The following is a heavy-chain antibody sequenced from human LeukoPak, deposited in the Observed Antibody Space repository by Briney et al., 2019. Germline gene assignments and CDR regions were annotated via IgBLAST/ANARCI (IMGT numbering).Heavy chain of an antibody. Sequence: GGSLRLSCAASGFTFVTYAMSWVRQAPGKGLEWVGGISISSVDSYYADSVKGCFSISRDDSKNTLYLQMDRLTDEDTAVYYCAKDRELFAHCWFDLWGQGTLVTVSS. CDR2: ISISSVDS. CDR1: GFTFVTYA. V-gene: IGHV3-23*01. J-gene: IGHJ5*02. D-gene: IGHD3-10*01. CDR3: AKDRELFAHCWFDL.